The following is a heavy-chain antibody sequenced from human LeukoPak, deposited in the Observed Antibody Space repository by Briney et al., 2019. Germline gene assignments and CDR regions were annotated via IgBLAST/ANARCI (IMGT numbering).Heavy chain of an antibody. Sequence: SETLSLTCTVSGASISSYDWSWIRQPPGKGLEWIGYISYSGSTNYNPSLKSRVTISVDTSKNQFSLKLSSVTAADTAVYYCASGPYPTAGTDHQFDYWGQGTLVTVSS. D-gene: IGHD6-13*01. V-gene: IGHV4-59*01. CDR3: ASGPYPTAGTDHQFDY. J-gene: IGHJ4*02. CDR1: GASISSYD. CDR2: ISYSGST.